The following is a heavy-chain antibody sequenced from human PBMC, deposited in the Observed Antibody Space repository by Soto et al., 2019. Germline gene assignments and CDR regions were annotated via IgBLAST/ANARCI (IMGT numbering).Heavy chain of an antibody. Sequence: SETLSLTCAVSGAAIISDNSLSWVRHPPGEGLEWIGEISQSGTTKYNPSLASRVTISVDKSKNQFSLRLTSMTAADTAVYYCAKKVPAALRLYYFFGLDVWGQGTTVTVSS. CDR2: ISQSGTT. J-gene: IGHJ6*02. V-gene: IGHV4-4*02. CDR3: AKKVPAALRLYYFFGLDV. D-gene: IGHD2-15*01. CDR1: GAAIISDNS.